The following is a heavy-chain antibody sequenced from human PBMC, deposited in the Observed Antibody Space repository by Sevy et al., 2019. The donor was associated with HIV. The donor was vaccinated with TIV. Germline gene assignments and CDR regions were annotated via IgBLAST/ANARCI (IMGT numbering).Heavy chain of an antibody. J-gene: IGHJ4*02. Sequence: GGSLRLSCAASGFTFSDYSMHWVRQAPGKGLEWVGRIKSKTDGGTTDYAAPVKGRFTISRDDSKNTLYLQMNSLKTEDTAVYYCTTLERGYYFDYWGQGTLVTVSS. CDR3: TTLERGYYFDY. CDR1: GFTFSDYS. CDR2: IKSKTDGGTT. V-gene: IGHV3-15*01.